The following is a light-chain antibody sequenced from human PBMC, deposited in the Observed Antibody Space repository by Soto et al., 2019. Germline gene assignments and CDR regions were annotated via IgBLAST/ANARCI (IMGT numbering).Light chain of an antibody. V-gene: IGLV2-14*01. CDR1: SSDVGGYNY. Sequence: QSALTQPASVSGSPGQSITISCTGTSSDVGGYNYVSWYQQHPGKAPKLMIYDVSNRPSGVSNRFSGSKAGNTASLTISGLQAEDDADYYCSSYTRSSTLVFGGGTKRTVL. CDR2: DVS. J-gene: IGLJ2*01. CDR3: SSYTRSSTLV.